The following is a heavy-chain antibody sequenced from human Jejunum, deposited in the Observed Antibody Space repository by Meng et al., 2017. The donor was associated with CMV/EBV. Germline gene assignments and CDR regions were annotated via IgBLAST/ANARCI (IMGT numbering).Heavy chain of an antibody. J-gene: IGHJ4*02. CDR3: ARVGAYCGGDCYHPR. CDR1: GGSLSSRNW. D-gene: IGHD2-21*02. Sequence: QVQREDAGPGLVKRSGTPASTCAVSGGSLSSRNWWSWVRQPPGKGLEWIGEIYHSGSTNYNPSLKSRVTISVDESKNQFSLRLSSVTAADTAVYYCARVGAYCGGDCYHPRWGQGTLVTVSS. CDR2: IYHSGST. V-gene: IGHV4-4*02.